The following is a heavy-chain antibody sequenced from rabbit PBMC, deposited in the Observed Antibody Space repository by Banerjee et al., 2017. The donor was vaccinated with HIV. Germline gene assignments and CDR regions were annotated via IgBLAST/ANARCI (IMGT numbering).Heavy chain of an antibody. Sequence: QSLEESGGDLVKPGASLTLTCTASGFDFSSYYYMCWVRQAPGKGLEWIACIYISGGSTYYASWAKGRFTFSKISSTTVTLQMTSLTAADTATYFCARNYVNAFDPWGPGTLVTVS. CDR1: GFDFSSYYY. J-gene: IGHJ2*01. CDR2: IYISGGST. CDR3: ARNYVNAFDP. V-gene: IGHV1S40*01. D-gene: IGHD1-1*01.